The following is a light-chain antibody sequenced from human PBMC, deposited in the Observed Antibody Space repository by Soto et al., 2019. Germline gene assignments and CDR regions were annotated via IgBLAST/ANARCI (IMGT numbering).Light chain of an antibody. Sequence: QSALTQPPSASGTPGQRVTISCSGSSSNIGSNTVNWYQQLQGTAPKLLIYSNNQRPSGVPDRFSGSKSGNSASLAISGLQCDDEADYYCAAWDDSLNGYVFGSGTKVTVL. V-gene: IGLV1-44*01. CDR2: SNN. CDR3: AAWDDSLNGYV. J-gene: IGLJ1*01. CDR1: SSNIGSNT.